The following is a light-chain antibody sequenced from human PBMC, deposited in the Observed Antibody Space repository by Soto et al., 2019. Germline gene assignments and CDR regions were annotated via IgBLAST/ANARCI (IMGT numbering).Light chain of an antibody. Sequence: EIVMTQSPATLSVSPGERATLSCRASQSVGSNLAWYQQKPGQAPRLLIYGASTRANGIPARFSGTGSGTEFTLTNSSLQSEDFAVYYCQQYNNWPPEITFGQGTRLEI. CDR2: GAS. CDR1: QSVGSN. J-gene: IGKJ5*01. V-gene: IGKV3-15*01. CDR3: QQYNNWPPEIT.